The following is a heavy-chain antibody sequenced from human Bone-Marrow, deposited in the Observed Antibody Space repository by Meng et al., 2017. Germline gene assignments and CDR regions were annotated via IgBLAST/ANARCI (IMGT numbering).Heavy chain of an antibody. D-gene: IGHD3-22*01. CDR2: IKQPGSEE. CDR3: ARSYDSSGYYYEYYFDY. V-gene: IGHV3-7*01. Sequence: GESLKISCAASGFSFSSDWMSWVRQPPGKGLEWVANIKQPGSEEYYVDSVKGRFTISRDNSKNTLYLQMNGLRAEDTAVYYCARSYDSSGYYYEYYFDYWGQGTLVTVSS. CDR1: GFSFSSDW. J-gene: IGHJ4*02.